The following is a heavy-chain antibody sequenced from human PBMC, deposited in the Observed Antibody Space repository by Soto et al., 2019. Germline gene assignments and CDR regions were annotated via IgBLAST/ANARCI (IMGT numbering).Heavy chain of an antibody. CDR3: ARHLPYCGGDCYSLDY. J-gene: IGHJ4*02. CDR2: IYYSAST. CDR1: GGSISSYY. D-gene: IGHD2-21*02. Sequence: SETLSLTCTVSGGSISSYYWSWIRQPPGKGLEWIGYIYYSASTNYSPSLKSRVTISVDTSKNQFSLNLSSVTAAGTAVYYCARHLPYCGGDCYSLDYWGQGTLVTVSS. V-gene: IGHV4-59*08.